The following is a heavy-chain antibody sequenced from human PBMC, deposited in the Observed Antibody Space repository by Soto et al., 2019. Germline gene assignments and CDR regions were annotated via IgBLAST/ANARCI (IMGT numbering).Heavy chain of an antibody. CDR1: GGSISSYY. CDR3: ARDLGRCSSTSCYYGMDV. J-gene: IGHJ6*02. CDR2: IYYSGST. D-gene: IGHD2-2*01. V-gene: IGHV4-59*01. Sequence: SSETLSLTCTVSGGSISSYYWSWIRQPPGKGLEWIGYIYYSGSTNYNPSLKSRVTISVDTSKNQFSLKLSSVTAADTAVYYCARDLGRCSSTSCYYGMDVWGQGTTVTVSS.